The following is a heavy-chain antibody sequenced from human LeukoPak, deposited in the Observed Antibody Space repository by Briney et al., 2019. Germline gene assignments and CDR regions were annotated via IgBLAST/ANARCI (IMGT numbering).Heavy chain of an antibody. D-gene: IGHD5-18*01. CDR2: ISGSGGST. V-gene: IGHV3-23*01. Sequence: PGGSLRLSCAASGFTFSSYAMSWVRQAPGKGLEWVSAISGSGGSTYYADSVKGRFTISRDNSKNTLYLQMNSLRAEDTAVYYCAKFFRYSYGADNFDYWGQGTLVTVSS. J-gene: IGHJ4*02. CDR1: GFTFSSYA. CDR3: AKFFRYSYGADNFDY.